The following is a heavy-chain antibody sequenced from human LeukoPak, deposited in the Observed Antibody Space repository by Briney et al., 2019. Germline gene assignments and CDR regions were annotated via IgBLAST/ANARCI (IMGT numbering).Heavy chain of an antibody. J-gene: IGHJ4*02. V-gene: IGHV3-53*01. Sequence: GGSLRLSCAASGFTFSSYAMSWVRQAPGKGLEWVSVIYSGGSTYYADSVKGRFTISRDTSKNTLSLQMNSLRAEDTAVYYCASLSLGHYWGQGTLVTVSS. CDR3: ASLSLGHY. CDR1: GFTFSSYA. CDR2: IYSGGST. D-gene: IGHD6-6*01.